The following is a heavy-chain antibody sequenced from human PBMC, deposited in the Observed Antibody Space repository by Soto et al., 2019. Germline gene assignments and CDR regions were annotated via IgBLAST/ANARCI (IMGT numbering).Heavy chain of an antibody. J-gene: IGHJ6*03. CDR3: ARYGSGSYYIRRDYYYMDV. CDR2: IYYSGST. V-gene: IGHV4-59*08. D-gene: IGHD3-10*01. CDR1: GGSISSYD. Sequence: SETLSLTCTVSGGSISSYDWSLIRQPPGKGLEWIGYIYYSGSTNYNPSLKSRVTISVDTSKNQFSLKLSSVTAADTAVYYCARYGSGSYYIRRDYYYMDVWGKGTTVTVSS.